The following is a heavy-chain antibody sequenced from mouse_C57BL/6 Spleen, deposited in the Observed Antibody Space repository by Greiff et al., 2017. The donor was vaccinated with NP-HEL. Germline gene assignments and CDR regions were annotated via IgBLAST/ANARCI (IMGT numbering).Heavy chain of an antibody. D-gene: IGHD3-1*01. CDR1: GYTFTDYE. CDR3: TRVNSAWFAY. V-gene: IGHV1-15*01. Sequence: VQLQESGAELVRPGASVTLSCKASGYTFTDYEMHWVKQTPVHGLEWIGAIDPETGGTAYNQKFKGKAILTADKSSSTAYMELRSLTSEDSAVYYCTRVNSAWFAYWGQGTLVTVSA. CDR2: IDPETGGT. J-gene: IGHJ3*01.